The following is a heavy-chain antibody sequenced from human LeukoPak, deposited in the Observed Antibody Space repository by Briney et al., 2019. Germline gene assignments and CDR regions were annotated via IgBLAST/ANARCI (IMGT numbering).Heavy chain of an antibody. CDR2: ISGSGGST. Sequence: TGGSLRLSCAASGFTFSSYAMSWVRQAPGKGLEWVSAISGSGGSTYYADSVKGRFTISRDNSKNTLHLQMNSLRAEDTAVYYCAKDLMSGSYLRYFDYWGQGTLVTVSS. CDR1: GFTFSSYA. V-gene: IGHV3-23*01. J-gene: IGHJ4*02. D-gene: IGHD1-26*01. CDR3: AKDLMSGSYLRYFDY.